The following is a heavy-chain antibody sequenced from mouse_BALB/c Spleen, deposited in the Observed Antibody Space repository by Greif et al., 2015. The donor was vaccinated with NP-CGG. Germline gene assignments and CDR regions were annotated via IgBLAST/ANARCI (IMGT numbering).Heavy chain of an antibody. V-gene: IGHV5-12-1*01. CDR3: ARRYDGYLYAMDY. D-gene: IGHD2-3*01. CDR2: ISSGGGST. Sequence: DVKLQESGGGLVKPGGSLKLSCAASGFAFSSYDMSWVRQTPEKGLEWVAYISSGGGSTYYPDTVKGRFTISRDNAKNTLYLQVSRLKSEDTAMYYCARRYDGYLYAMDYWGQGTSVTVSS. J-gene: IGHJ4*01. CDR1: GFAFSSYD.